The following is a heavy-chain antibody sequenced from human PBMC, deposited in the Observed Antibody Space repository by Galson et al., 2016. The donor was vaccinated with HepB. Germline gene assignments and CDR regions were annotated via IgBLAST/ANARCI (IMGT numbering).Heavy chain of an antibody. CDR2: DSMDGRRK. Sequence: SLRLSCAASGFSFGRFGMTWVRQAPGKGLEWVAADSMDGRRKFYADSVRGRFTISRDNSNNMLFLQMDSLRPDDTGVYYCAKRHEFCPPVGCSVDYWGQGTRVSVSS. CDR1: GFSFGRFG. J-gene: IGHJ4*02. CDR3: AKRHEFCPPVGCSVDY. V-gene: IGHV3-30*18. D-gene: IGHD3-10*02.